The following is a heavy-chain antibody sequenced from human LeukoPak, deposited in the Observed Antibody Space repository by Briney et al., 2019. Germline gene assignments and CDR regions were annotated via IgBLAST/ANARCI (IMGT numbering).Heavy chain of an antibody. CDR2: NNPNSGGT. CDR1: GYTFTGYY. J-gene: IGHJ4*02. CDR3: ARYITVGATYQHFDY. D-gene: IGHD1-26*01. V-gene: IGHV1-2*02. Sequence: ASVKVSCKASGYTFTGYYMHWVRQAPGQGLEWMGWNNPNSGGTNYAQKFQGRVTMTRDTSTSTAYMELSRLRSDDTAVYHCARYITVGATYQHFDYWGQGTLVTVSS.